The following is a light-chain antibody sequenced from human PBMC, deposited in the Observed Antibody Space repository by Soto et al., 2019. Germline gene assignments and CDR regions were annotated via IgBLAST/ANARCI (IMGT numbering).Light chain of an antibody. J-gene: IGLJ2*01. CDR2: EVS. CDR1: SSDVGGYNY. CDR3: TSYTSSSTVE. V-gene: IGLV2-14*01. Sequence: QSALTQPASVSGSPGQSITISCTGTSSDVGGYNYVSWYQQHPGKAPKLMIYEVSNRPSGVSNRFSGSKSGNTAYLTISGLQAEDEADSYCTSYTSSSTVEFGGGTKLTVL.